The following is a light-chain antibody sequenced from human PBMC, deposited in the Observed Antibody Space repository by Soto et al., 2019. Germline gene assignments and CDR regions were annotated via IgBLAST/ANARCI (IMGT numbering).Light chain of an antibody. V-gene: IGLV2-11*02. Sequence: QSALTQPRSVSGSPGQSVTISCTGTSSDVGGYNYVSWYQQRPGKAPKLIMYDVSKRPSGVPDRFSGSKSGKTASLTISGLQAEDEAEYYCCSYAGSYTYVFGTETKLTVL. CDR3: CSYAGSYTYV. J-gene: IGLJ1*01. CDR2: DVS. CDR1: SSDVGGYNY.